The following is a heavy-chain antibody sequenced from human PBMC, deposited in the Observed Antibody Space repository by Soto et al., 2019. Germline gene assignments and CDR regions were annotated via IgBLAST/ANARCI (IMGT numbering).Heavy chain of an antibody. CDR3: ARERYSYGFDY. CDR2: IFTTGTT. CDR1: GFAVSSFY. D-gene: IGHD5-18*01. Sequence: GGSLRLSCAASGFAVSSFYMNWVRQAPGKGLEWVSVIFTTGTTYYADSVKGRFTISRDDSKNTLYLQMNSLRAEDTAVYYCARERYSYGFDYWGQGTVVTVSS. V-gene: IGHV3-53*01. J-gene: IGHJ4*02.